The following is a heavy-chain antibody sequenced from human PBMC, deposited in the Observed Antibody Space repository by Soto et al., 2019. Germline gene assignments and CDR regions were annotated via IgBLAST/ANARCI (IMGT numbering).Heavy chain of an antibody. J-gene: IGHJ6*02. CDR2: ISVYNGNT. D-gene: IGHD3-3*01. CDR3: ARDEMYDFWSGYYYGMDV. V-gene: IGHV1-18*01. CDR1: GYTFTSYG. Sequence: ASVKVSCKASGYTFTSYGISWVRQAPGQGLEWMGWISVYNGNTNYAQKLQGRVTMTTDTSTSTAYMELRSLRSDDTAVYYCARDEMYDFWSGYYYGMDVWGQGTTVTVSS.